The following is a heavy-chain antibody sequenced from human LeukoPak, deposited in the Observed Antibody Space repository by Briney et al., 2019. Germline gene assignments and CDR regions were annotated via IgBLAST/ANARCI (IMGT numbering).Heavy chain of an antibody. CDR2: ISGSGGST. CDR1: GFIFSSYA. CDR3: AKAGIVVVPAAISVYYFDY. Sequence: PGGSLRLSCAASGFIFSSYAMSWVRQAPGKGLEWVSAISGSGGSTYYADSVKGRFTISRDNSKNTLYLQMNSLRAEDTAVYYCAKAGIVVVPAAISVYYFDYWGQGTLVTVSS. D-gene: IGHD2-2*02. V-gene: IGHV3-23*01. J-gene: IGHJ4*02.